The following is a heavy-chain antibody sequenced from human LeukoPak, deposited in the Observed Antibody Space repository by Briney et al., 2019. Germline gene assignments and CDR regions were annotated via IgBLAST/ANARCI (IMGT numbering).Heavy chain of an antibody. J-gene: IGHJ1*01. V-gene: IGHV1-69*13. Sequence: EASVKVPCKASGGTFSSYAISWVRQAPGQGLEWMGGIIPIFGTANYAQKFQGRVTITADESTSTAYMELSSLRSEDTAVYYCARVPTAAAGTRAYFQHWGQGTLVTVSS. CDR2: IIPIFGTA. CDR3: ARVPTAAAGTRAYFQH. D-gene: IGHD6-13*01. CDR1: GGTFSSYA.